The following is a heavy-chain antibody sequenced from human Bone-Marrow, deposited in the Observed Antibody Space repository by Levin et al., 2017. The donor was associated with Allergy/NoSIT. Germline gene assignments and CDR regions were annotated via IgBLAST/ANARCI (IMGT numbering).Heavy chain of an antibody. CDR3: AKLGPADIVVVPSSIREFGYYYYCRDD. CDR2: ISYDGSNK. D-gene: IGHD2-2*01. Sequence: GESLKISCAASGFTFSSYGMHWVRQAPGKGLEWVAVISYDGSNKYYADSVKGRFTISRDNSKNRLYLQMNSLRAEDTAVYYCAKLGPADIVVVPSSIREFGYYYYCRDDWGQGTTVTVSS. CDR1: GFTFSSYG. V-gene: IGHV3-30*18. J-gene: IGHJ6*02.